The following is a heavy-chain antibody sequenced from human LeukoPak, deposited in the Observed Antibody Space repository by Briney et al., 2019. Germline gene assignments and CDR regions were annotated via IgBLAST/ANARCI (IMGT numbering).Heavy chain of an antibody. CDR3: TRDSNYGDFWY. Sequence: PGTSLRLSCAASGFTFRSHGMHWVRQAPGKGLEWVTLIYYDGSNQYYADSVKGRFTISRDNSKNTLDLQMNSLRAEDTAVYYCTRDSNYGDFWYWGQGTLVTVSS. D-gene: IGHD4-17*01. V-gene: IGHV3-33*01. J-gene: IGHJ4*02. CDR2: IYYDGSNQ. CDR1: GFTFRSHG.